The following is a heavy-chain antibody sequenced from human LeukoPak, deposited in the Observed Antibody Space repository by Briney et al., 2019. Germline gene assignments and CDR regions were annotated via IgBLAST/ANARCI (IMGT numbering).Heavy chain of an antibody. J-gene: IGHJ4*02. V-gene: IGHV3-30*02. CDR3: ARGTMFPYYFDY. D-gene: IGHD3-10*02. CDR1: GFTFSSYG. CDR2: IRYDGSNK. Sequence: QSGGSLRLSCAASGFTFSSYGMHWVRQAPGKGLEWVAFIRYDGSNKYYADSVKGRFTISRDNSKNTLYLQMNSLSAEDTAVYYCARGTMFPYYFDYWGQGTLVTVSS.